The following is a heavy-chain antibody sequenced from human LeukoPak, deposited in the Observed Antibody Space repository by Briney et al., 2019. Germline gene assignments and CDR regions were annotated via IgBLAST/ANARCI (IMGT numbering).Heavy chain of an antibody. CDR1: GYTFTSYH. V-gene: IGHV1-46*01. J-gene: IGHJ4*02. Sequence: ASVKVSCTASGYTFTSYHMHWVRQAPGQGLEWMGKINLSGGSTTYAQKFQGRVTMTRDTSTSTVYMELSSLRSEDTAVYYCARDYVDDIPMIKDYWGQGTLVTVSS. D-gene: IGHD2-8*01. CDR3: ARDYVDDIPMIKDY. CDR2: INLSGGST.